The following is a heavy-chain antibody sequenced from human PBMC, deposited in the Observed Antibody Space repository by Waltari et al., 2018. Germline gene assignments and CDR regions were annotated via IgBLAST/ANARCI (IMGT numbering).Heavy chain of an antibody. V-gene: IGHV4-34*01. CDR3: ARGYSNGYGPGDS. Sequence: QVQLQQWGAGLVKPSETLSLTCAVYGASLRNYFWSWIRQAPGKGLEWIGEINHGGTTNYNPSLKGRFTISVDTSKGQFSLRLRSVTAADTAVYYCARGYSNGYGPGDSWGQGTLVTGSS. CDR1: GASLRNYF. D-gene: IGHD5-18*01. CDR2: INHGGTT. J-gene: IGHJ4*02.